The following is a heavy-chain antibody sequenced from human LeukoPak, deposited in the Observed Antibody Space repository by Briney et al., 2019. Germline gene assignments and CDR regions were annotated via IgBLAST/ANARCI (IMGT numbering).Heavy chain of an antibody. CDR3: ARGSDCGAFDI. CDR2: IKQDGSEK. J-gene: IGHJ3*02. V-gene: IGHV3-7*01. Sequence: SGGSLRLSCAASGFTLSSYWMSWVRQAPGKGLECVANIKQDGSEKYYVDSVKGRSTISRDNPNTLLHLQMNSLSAEDTAVYYCARGSDCGAFDIWGQGTMVTVSS. CDR1: GFTLSSYW. D-gene: IGHD2-21*01.